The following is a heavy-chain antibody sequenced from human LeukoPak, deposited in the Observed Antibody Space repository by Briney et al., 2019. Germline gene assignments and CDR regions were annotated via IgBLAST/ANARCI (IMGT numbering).Heavy chain of an antibody. CDR2: IWYDGSNK. D-gene: IGHD6-13*01. V-gene: IGHV3-33*01. CDR3: ARESEIAAAGISSGVFFDY. CDR1: GFTFSSYG. J-gene: IGHJ4*02. Sequence: GGSLRLSCAASGFTFSSYGMHWVRQAPGKGLEWVAVIWYDGSNKYYADSVKGRFTISRDNSKNTLYLQMNSLRAEDTAVYYCARESEIAAAGISSGVFFDYWGQGTLVTVS.